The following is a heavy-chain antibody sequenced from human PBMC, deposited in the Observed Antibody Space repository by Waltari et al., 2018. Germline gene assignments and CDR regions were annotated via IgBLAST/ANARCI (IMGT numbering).Heavy chain of an antibody. CDR3: ARASLLLWFGAHHWFDP. V-gene: IGHV4-34*01. CDR2: INHSGST. D-gene: IGHD3-10*01. J-gene: IGHJ5*02. Sequence: QVQLQQWGAGLLKPSETLSLTCAVYGGSFSGYYWSWIRQPPGKGLDLIGEINHSGSTNYNPSLKSRVTISVDTSNNQFSLKLSSVTAADTAVYYCARASLLLWFGAHHWFDPWGQGTLVTVSS. CDR1: GGSFSGYY.